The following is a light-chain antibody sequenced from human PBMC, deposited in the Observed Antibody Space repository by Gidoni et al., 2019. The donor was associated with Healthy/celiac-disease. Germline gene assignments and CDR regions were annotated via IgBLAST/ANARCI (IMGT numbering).Light chain of an antibody. CDR1: QSISSY. CDR2: AAS. Sequence: DIQMTQSPSSLSASVGDRVTITCRASQSISSYLNWYQQKPGKAPKHLIYAASSLQSGVPSRFSGSGSGTDFTLTISSLQPEDFATYYCQQSYSTPPVTFDGGTKVEIK. CDR3: QQSYSTPPVT. J-gene: IGKJ4*01. V-gene: IGKV1-39*01.